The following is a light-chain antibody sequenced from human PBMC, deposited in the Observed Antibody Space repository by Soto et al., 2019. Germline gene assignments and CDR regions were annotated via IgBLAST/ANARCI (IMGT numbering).Light chain of an antibody. Sequence: QSALTQPASVSGSPGQSITISCTGTSSDVGGYTYVSWYQQHPGKAPKLMIYDVSNRPSGISNRFSGSKSGNTASLTISGLQAEDEADYYCSSYTSSGTHVVFGGSTQLTVL. J-gene: IGLJ2*01. CDR3: SSYTSSGTHVV. V-gene: IGLV2-14*03. CDR1: SSDVGGYTY. CDR2: DVS.